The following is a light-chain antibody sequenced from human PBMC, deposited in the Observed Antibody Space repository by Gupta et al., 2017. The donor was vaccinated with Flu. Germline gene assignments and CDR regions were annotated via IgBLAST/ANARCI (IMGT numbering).Light chain of an antibody. CDR3: QVWDISSDHVV. CDR2: DDS. Sequence: SYVLTQPPSVSVAPGQTARITCGGNNVGIKRVHWYQQKPGQAPVLVVYDDSDRPSGIPERFSGSSSGNTATLTISRVEAGDEADYYCQVWDISSDHVVFGGGTKLTVL. CDR1: NVGIKR. J-gene: IGLJ3*02. V-gene: IGLV3-21*02.